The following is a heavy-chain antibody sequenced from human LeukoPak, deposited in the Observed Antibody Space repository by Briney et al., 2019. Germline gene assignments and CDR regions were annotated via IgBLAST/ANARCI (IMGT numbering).Heavy chain of an antibody. J-gene: IGHJ4*02. CDR2: IGAYNGDT. CDR3: TRDHCSGDNCPSFDY. Sequence: GASVKVSCKPSGYTFTSFGISWVRQAPGQGLDGMGWIGAYNGDTNYAQKFQGRVTMTTATSTSTAYMDLRRPRSDDTAVYYCTRDHCSGDNCPSFDYWGQGTLVTVSS. V-gene: IGHV1-18*04. CDR1: GYTFTSFG. D-gene: IGHD2-15*01.